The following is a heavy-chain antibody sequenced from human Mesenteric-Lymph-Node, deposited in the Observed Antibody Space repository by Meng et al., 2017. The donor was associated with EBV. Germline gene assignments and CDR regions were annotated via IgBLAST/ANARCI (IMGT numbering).Heavy chain of an antibody. V-gene: IGHV2-5*02. D-gene: IGHD5-12*01. Sequence: QITLKESGPTLVKPTQTLTLTCPFSGFSLSPSGVRVGWIRQPPGKALEWLAVIYWDDDERYSPSLKSRLTITKDTSKNQVVLTMTNMDPADTATYYCAHRRREHTGYDSAFNYWGPGTLVTVS. J-gene: IGHJ4*02. CDR3: AHRRREHTGYDSAFNY. CDR1: GFSLSPSGVR. CDR2: IYWDDDE.